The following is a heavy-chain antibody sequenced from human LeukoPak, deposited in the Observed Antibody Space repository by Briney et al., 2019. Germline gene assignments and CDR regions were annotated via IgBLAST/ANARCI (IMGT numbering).Heavy chain of an antibody. CDR1: GYTFTGYY. CDR2: INPNSGGT. CDR3: ARDRTASDY. J-gene: IGHJ4*02. D-gene: IGHD4-17*01. Sequence: GASVKVSCKASGYTFTGYYMHWVRQAPGQGLEWMGWINPNSGGTNYAQKFQGRVTISRDNAKNSLYLQMSSLRAEDTAVYYCARDRTASDYWGQGTLVTVSS. V-gene: IGHV1-2*02.